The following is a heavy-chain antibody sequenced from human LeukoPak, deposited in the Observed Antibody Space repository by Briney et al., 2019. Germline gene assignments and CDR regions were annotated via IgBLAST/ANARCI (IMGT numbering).Heavy chain of an antibody. CDR3: ARDDGSSWYAGVAFDY. J-gene: IGHJ4*02. V-gene: IGHV4-59*01. CDR2: IYYSGST. D-gene: IGHD6-13*01. CDR1: GGSISSYY. Sequence: SETLSLTCTVSGGSISSYYWSWIRQPPGKGLEWIGYIYYSGSTNYNPSLKSRVTISVDTSKNQFSLKLSSVTAADTAVYYCARDDGSSWYAGVAFDYWGQGTLVTVSS.